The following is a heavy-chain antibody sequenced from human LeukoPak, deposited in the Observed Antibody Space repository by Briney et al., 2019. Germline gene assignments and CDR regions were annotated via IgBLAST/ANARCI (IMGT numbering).Heavy chain of an antibody. CDR2: ISSSGGGT. Sequence: TGGSESLLCDASGFLYHRWNESGVSQAPGKGLEWVSVISSSGGGTYYADSVKTRFTISRANSKNTLYLPMNSLRAEDTAVYFCAKVAGDNLIRSIDNWGGGSPVSVSS. CDR1: GFLYHRWN. V-gene: IGHV3-23*01. D-gene: IGHD6-19*01. CDR3: AKVAGDNLIRSIDN. J-gene: IGHJ4*01.